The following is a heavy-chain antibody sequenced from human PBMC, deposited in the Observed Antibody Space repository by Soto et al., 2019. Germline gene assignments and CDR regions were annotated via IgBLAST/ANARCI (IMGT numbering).Heavy chain of an antibody. Sequence: PGGSLRLSCAASGFTFSSYSMNWVRQAPGKGLEWVSSISSSSYIYYADSVKGRFTISRDNAKNSLYLQMNSLRAEDTAVYYCAREHDYGDHHYYYGMDVWGQGTTVTVSS. CDR1: GFTFSSYS. CDR2: ISSSSYI. D-gene: IGHD4-17*01. CDR3: AREHDYGDHHYYYGMDV. J-gene: IGHJ6*02. V-gene: IGHV3-21*01.